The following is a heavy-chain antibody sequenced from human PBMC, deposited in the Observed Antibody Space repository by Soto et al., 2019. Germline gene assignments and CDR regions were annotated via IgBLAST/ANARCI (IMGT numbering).Heavy chain of an antibody. Sequence: SGPTLVNPTQTLTLTCTFSGFSLSTSGVGVGWIRQPPGKALEWLALIYWDDDKRYSPSLKSRLTITKDTSKNQVVLTMTNMDTVDIATYYCAHLIVVAATPDAFDIWGQGTMVTVSS. V-gene: IGHV2-5*02. D-gene: IGHD2-15*01. CDR1: GFSLSTSGVG. CDR2: IYWDDDK. CDR3: AHLIVVAATPDAFDI. J-gene: IGHJ3*02.